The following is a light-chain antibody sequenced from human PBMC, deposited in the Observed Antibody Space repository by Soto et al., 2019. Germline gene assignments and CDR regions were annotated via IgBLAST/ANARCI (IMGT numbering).Light chain of an antibody. CDR1: QSVSSF. Sequence: EIVSTQSPATLSLSPGDRATLSCRASQSVSSFLAWYQQKSGQAPRLLIYDASNRATGIPARFSGSGSGTDFTLTISSLEPEDFALYYCQQRSNRPITFGQGTRLEIK. CDR3: QQRSNRPIT. CDR2: DAS. J-gene: IGKJ5*01. V-gene: IGKV3-11*01.